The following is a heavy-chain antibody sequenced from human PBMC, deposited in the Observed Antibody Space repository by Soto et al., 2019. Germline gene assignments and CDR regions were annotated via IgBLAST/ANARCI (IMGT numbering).Heavy chain of an antibody. J-gene: IGHJ4*01. CDR2: ISAHNGNT. V-gene: IGHV1-18*01. CDR3: ARGRYGDY. CDR1: GYAFTTYG. D-gene: IGHD1-1*01. Sequence: QVHLVQSGAEVKKPGASVKVSCKGSGYAFTTYGITWVRQAPGQGLEWMGWISAHNGNTNYAQRLQGRVTVTRDTATSTAYMELRSLRSDDTAVYYCARGRYGDYWGHAALVTVTS.